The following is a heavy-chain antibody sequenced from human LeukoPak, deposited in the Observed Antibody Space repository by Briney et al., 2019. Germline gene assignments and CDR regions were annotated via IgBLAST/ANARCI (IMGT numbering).Heavy chain of an antibody. Sequence: GGSLRLSCAASGFTFSSSAMSWVRQAPGKGLEGVSAISNNGGYTYYADSVQGRFTISRDNSKSTLCLQMNSLRAEDTAVYYCAKQLGYCSGGSCYFPYWGQGTLVTVSS. V-gene: IGHV3-23*01. D-gene: IGHD2-15*01. CDR3: AKQLGYCSGGSCYFPY. CDR1: GFTFSSSA. J-gene: IGHJ4*02. CDR2: ISNNGGYT.